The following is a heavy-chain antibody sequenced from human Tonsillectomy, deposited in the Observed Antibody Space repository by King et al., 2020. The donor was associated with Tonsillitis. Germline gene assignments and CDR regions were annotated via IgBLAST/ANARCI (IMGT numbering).Heavy chain of an antibody. V-gene: IGHV4-39*01. J-gene: IGHJ3*02. CDR1: GGSISSSNYY. CDR2: IYYSGST. CDR3: ARNSGSYNRPLDDAFDI. Sequence: QLQESGPGLVKPSETLSLTCTVSGGSISSSNYYWGWIRQPPGKGLEWIGSIYYSGSTYYNPSLKSRVTISVDTSKNQFSLKLNSVTAADTAVYYCARNSGSYNRPLDDAFDIWGQGTMVTVSS. D-gene: IGHD1-26*01.